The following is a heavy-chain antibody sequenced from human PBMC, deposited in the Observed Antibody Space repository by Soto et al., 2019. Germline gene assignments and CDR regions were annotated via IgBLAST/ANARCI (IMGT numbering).Heavy chain of an antibody. D-gene: IGHD2-21*02. J-gene: IGHJ3*01. V-gene: IGHV3-74*01. CDR2: IHSDGSST. Sequence: EVQLVESEGGLVQPGGSLRLSCAASGFTFSYYWMHWVRQAPGQGLVWVSRIHSDGSSTTYADSVKGRFTISRDNAKNTVYLQINSLRAEDTAVYYCARGDRGAFDLWGQGTMVTVSS. CDR3: ARGDRGAFDL. CDR1: GFTFSYYW.